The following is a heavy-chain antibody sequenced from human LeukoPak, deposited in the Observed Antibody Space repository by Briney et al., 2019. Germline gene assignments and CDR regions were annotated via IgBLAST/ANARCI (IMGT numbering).Heavy chain of an antibody. CDR1: GYSISSGYY. D-gene: IGHD1-7*01. CDR3: ARALFYNWNYKVFYYMDV. V-gene: IGHV4-38-2*02. J-gene: IGHJ6*03. CDR2: IYHSGST. Sequence: SETLSLTCTVSGYSISSGYYWAWIRQPPGKGLEWIGYIYHSGSTNYNPSLKSRVTISVDTSKNQFSLKLSSVTAADTAVYYCARALFYNWNYKVFYYMDVWGKGTTVTVSS.